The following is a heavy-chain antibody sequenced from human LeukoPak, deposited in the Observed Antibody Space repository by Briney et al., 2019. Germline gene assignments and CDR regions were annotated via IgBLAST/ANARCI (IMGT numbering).Heavy chain of an antibody. D-gene: IGHD3-10*01. CDR1: GGSISSGDYP. J-gene: IGHJ4*02. CDR2: IFHTGHT. CDR3: ARGFYGSGSHFDY. V-gene: IGHV4-30-2*01. Sequence: SETLSLTCAVSGGSISSGDYPWSWIRQPPGKGLEWIGYIFHTGHTSYNPSLKSRVTISVDMSKNQIALKLSSVTAADTAVYYRARGFYGSGSHFDYWGQGSLVTVSS.